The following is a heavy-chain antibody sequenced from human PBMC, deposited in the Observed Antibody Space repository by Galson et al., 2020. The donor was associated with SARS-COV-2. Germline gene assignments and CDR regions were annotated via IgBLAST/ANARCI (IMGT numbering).Heavy chain of an antibody. CDR3: ARRGAIAVATKWFDP. CDR2: IYYSGST. V-gene: IGHV4-39*01. Sequence: SETLSLTCTVSGGSISSSSYYWGWIRQPPGKGLEWIGSIYYSGSTYYNPSLKSRVTISVDTSKNQFSLKLSSVTAADTAVYYCARRGAIAVATKWFDPWGQGTLVTVSS. CDR1: GGSISSSSYY. D-gene: IGHD6-19*01. J-gene: IGHJ5*02.